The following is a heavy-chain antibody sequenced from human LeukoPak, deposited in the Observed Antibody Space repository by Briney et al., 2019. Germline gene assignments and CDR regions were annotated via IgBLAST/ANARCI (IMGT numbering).Heavy chain of an antibody. CDR1: GFTFNIYG. V-gene: IGHV3-30*03. J-gene: IGHJ6*02. CDR2: ISYDGSNK. D-gene: IGHD6-13*01. Sequence: GGSLRLSCAASGFTFNIYGMHWVRQAPGKGLEWVAVISYDGSNKYYADSVKGRFTISRDNSKNTLYLQMNSLRAEDTAVYYCARPCIAAAGTPPDGMDVWGQGTTVTVSS. CDR3: ARPCIAAAGTPPDGMDV.